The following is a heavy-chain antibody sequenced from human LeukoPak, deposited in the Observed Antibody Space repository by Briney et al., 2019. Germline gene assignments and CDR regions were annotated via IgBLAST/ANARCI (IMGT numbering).Heavy chain of an antibody. CDR2: IKSKTDGGTT. V-gene: IGHV3-15*01. J-gene: IGHJ4*02. CDR1: GFTFRNAW. Sequence: GGSLRLSCAASGFTFRNAWMSWVRQAPGKGLEWVGRIKSKTDGGTTDYAAPVKGRFTISRDDSKTTLYLQMNSLKTEDTALYYSTTDFNFGDYVYDCWGQGTLVTVSS. CDR3: TTDFNFGDYVYDC. D-gene: IGHD4-17*01.